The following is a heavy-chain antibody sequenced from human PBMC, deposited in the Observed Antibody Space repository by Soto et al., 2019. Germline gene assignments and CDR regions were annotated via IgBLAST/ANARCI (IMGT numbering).Heavy chain of an antibody. D-gene: IGHD6-19*01. Sequence: GGSLRLSCAASGFTFSSYGMHWVRQAPGKGLEWVAVIWYDGSNKYYADSVKGRFTISRDNSKNTLYLQMNSLRAEDTAVYYCARDQEDVAVAQYYFDYWGQGTLVTVSS. CDR2: IWYDGSNK. CDR1: GFTFSSYG. J-gene: IGHJ4*02. V-gene: IGHV3-33*01. CDR3: ARDQEDVAVAQYYFDY.